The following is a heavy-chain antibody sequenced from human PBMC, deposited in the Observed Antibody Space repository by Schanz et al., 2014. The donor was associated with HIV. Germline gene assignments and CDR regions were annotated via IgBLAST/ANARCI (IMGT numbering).Heavy chain of an antibody. CDR2: ISGSSDVI. D-gene: IGHD2-15*01. CDR1: GFTFTTYT. CDR3: TRDHCIGGSCGMDV. Sequence: EEQMLESGGGLVQPGGSLRLSCAASGFTFTTYTMNWVRQAPGKGLEWVSFISGSSDVIYYADSVKGRFSISRDNAKNSMYLQMNSLRDEDTAVYYCTRDHCIGGSCGMDVWGQGTTVTVSS. J-gene: IGHJ6*02. V-gene: IGHV3-48*02.